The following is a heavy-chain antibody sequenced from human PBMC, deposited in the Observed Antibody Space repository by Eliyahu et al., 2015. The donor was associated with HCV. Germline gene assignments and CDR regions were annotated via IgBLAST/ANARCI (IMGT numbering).Heavy chain of an antibody. CDR2: IWYDGSNK. Sequence: QVQLVESGGGVVQPGRSLRLXXAASGFXFGSXGMXWXRQAPGQGLEWVAVIWYDGSNKYHADSVKGRFTISRDNSKNTLYLQMNSLRAEDTAVYYCARDARLVGTIVLVPAGLSPKNYYYGMDVWGQGTTVTVSS. V-gene: IGHV3-33*01. J-gene: IGHJ6*02. CDR3: ARDARLVGTIVLVPAGLSPKNYYYGMDV. CDR1: GFXFGSXG. D-gene: IGHD2-2*01.